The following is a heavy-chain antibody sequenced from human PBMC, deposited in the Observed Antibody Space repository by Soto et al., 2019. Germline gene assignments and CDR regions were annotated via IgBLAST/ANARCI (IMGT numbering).Heavy chain of an antibody. V-gene: IGHV1-18*01. CDR1: GYTFTSYG. J-gene: IGHJ4*02. CDR2: ISAYNGNT. D-gene: IGHD5-12*01. Sequence: GASVKVSCKASGYTFTSYGISWVLQAPGQGLEWMGWISAYNGNTNYAQKLQGRVTMTTDTSTSTAYMELRSLRSDDTAVYYCARDRPRGYSGYGFDYWGQGTLVTVSS. CDR3: ARDRPRGYSGYGFDY.